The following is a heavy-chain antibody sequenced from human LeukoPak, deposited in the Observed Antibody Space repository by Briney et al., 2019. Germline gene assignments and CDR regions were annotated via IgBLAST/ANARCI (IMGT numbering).Heavy chain of an antibody. J-gene: IGHJ4*02. Sequence: GGSLRLSCAASGFTFSSYSMNWVRQAPGKGLEWVSVIYSGGTTYYADSVKGRFTISRDNSKNTVYLQMNSLIGEDTAVYYCVRGAAGDCWGQGTLVTVSS. D-gene: IGHD6-25*01. CDR2: IYSGGTT. CDR3: VRGAAGDC. CDR1: GFTFSSYS. V-gene: IGHV3-53*01.